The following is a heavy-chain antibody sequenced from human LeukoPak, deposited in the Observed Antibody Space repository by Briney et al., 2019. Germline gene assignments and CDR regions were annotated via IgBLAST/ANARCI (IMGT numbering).Heavy chain of an antibody. J-gene: IGHJ4*02. Sequence: GGSLRLSCAASGFTFSSYAMHWVRQAPGKGLEYVSAISSNGGSTYYANSVKGRFTISRDNSKNTLYLQMGSLRAEDMAVYYCARGSGDGYNYWGQGTLVTVSS. D-gene: IGHD5-24*01. V-gene: IGHV3-64*01. CDR1: GFTFSSYA. CDR3: ARGSGDGYNY. CDR2: ISSNGGST.